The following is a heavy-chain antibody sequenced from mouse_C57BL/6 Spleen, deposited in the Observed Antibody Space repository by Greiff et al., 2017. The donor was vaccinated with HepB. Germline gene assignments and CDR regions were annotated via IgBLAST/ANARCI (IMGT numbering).Heavy chain of an antibody. D-gene: IGHD2-3*01. J-gene: IGHJ4*01. Sequence: QVQLQQPGAELVKPGASVKMSCKASGYTFTSYWITWVRQRPGQGLEWIGDIYPGSGSTNYNEKFKSKATLTVDTSSSTAYMQLSSLTSEDSAVYYCARDGYYYAMDNWGQGTSVTVSS. CDR2: IYPGSGST. CDR3: ARDGYYYAMDN. V-gene: IGHV1-55*01. CDR1: GYTFTSYW.